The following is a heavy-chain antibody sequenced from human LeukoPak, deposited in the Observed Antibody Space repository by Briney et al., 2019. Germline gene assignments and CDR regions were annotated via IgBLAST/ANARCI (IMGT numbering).Heavy chain of an antibody. J-gene: IGHJ6*02. CDR2: IYYSGST. Sequence: SQTLSLTCTVSGGSISSYYWSWIRQPPGKGLEWIGYIYYSGSTNYNPSLKSRVTISVDTSKNQFSLKLSSVTAADTAVYYCARVAAAADTVSGMDVWGQGTTVTVSS. V-gene: IGHV4-59*01. CDR1: GGSISSYY. D-gene: IGHD6-13*01. CDR3: ARVAAAADTVSGMDV.